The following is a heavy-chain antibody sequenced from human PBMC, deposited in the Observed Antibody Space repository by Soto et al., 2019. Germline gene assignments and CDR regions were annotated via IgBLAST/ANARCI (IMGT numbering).Heavy chain of an antibody. CDR2: ISYDGSNK. CDR1: GFTFSSYA. D-gene: IGHD4-17*01. V-gene: IGHV3-30-3*01. Sequence: PGGSLRLSCAASGFTFSSYAMHWVRQAPGKGLEWVAVISYDGSNKYYADSVKGRFTISRDNSKNTLYLQMNSLRAEDTAVYYCARDCYGDYVEGYISKENRSCYYYGMDVWGQGTTVTVSS. J-gene: IGHJ6*02. CDR3: ARDCYGDYVEGYISKENRSCYYYGMDV.